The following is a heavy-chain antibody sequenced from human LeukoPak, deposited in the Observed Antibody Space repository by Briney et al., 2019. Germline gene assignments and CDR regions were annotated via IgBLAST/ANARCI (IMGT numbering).Heavy chain of an antibody. CDR3: ARIDPLWFGEGAFDI. Sequence: SSETLSLTCIVSGGSISSNYWSWIRQPPGKGLEWIGYIYYSGSTSYNPSLKSRVTISVDTSKNLFSLKLSSVTAADTAVYYCARIDPLWFGEGAFDIWGQGTMVTVSS. D-gene: IGHD3-10*01. J-gene: IGHJ3*02. CDR1: GGSISSNY. CDR2: IYYSGST. V-gene: IGHV4-59*08.